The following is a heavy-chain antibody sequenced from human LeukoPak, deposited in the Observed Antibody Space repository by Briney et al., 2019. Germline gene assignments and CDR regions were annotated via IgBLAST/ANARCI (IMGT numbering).Heavy chain of an antibody. J-gene: IGHJ6*02. D-gene: IGHD2-21*01. CDR2: IYYSGST. V-gene: IGHV4-59*01. CDR1: GGSISSYY. CDR3: ARVGWGGAYYCGMDV. Sequence: SETLSLTCTVSGGSISSYYWSWIRQPPGKGLEWIGYIYYSGSTNYNPSLKSRVTISVDTSKNQFSLKLSSVTAADTAVYYCARVGWGGAYYCGMDVWGQGTTVTVSS.